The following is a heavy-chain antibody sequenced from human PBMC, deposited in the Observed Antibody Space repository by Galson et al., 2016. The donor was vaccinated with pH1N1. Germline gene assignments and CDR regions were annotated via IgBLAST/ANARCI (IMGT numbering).Heavy chain of an antibody. D-gene: IGHD4-17*01. J-gene: IGHJ4*02. CDR1: GFSLSTSGVG. Sequence: PALVKPTQTLTLTCTFSGFSLSTSGVGVGWIRQPPGKALEWIALIYWDDDKRYSPSLKSRLTITKDTSKNQVVLTMTNMDPVDTATYYCARNGYGDYVGYFDYWGQGTLVTVSS. CDR2: IYWDDDK. V-gene: IGHV2-5*02. CDR3: ARNGYGDYVGYFDY.